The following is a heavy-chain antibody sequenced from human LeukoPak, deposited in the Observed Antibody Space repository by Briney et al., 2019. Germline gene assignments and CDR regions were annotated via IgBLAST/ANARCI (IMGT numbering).Heavy chain of an antibody. CDR3: ARWGYESSGYYRPFDY. CDR2: TYYSGST. D-gene: IGHD3-22*01. CDR1: GGSISSYY. Sequence: PSETLSLTCTVSGGSISSYYWSWIRQPPGKGLEWIGYTYYSGSTNYNPSLKSRVTISVDTSKNQFSLKLSSVTAADTAVYYCARWGYESSGYYRPFDYWGQGTLVTVSS. V-gene: IGHV4-59*08. J-gene: IGHJ4*02.